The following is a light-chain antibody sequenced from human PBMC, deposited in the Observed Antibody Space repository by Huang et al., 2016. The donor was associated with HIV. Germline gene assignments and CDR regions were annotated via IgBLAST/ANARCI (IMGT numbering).Light chain of an antibody. CDR1: QSLSINY. Sequence: EIVLTQFPATLSLSPGERATLYCGASQSLSINYVAWFQQKPCLAPRLLSYDASSRAAGIPDRFSGSGSGTDFTLTITRLEPEDFAVYYCHHYSSSRSTFGQGTRLEIK. V-gene: IGKV3D-20*01. J-gene: IGKJ2*01. CDR2: DAS. CDR3: HHYSSSRST.